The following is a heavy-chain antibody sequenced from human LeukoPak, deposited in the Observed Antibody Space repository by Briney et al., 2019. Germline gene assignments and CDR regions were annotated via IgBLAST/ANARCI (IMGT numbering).Heavy chain of an antibody. J-gene: IGHJ6*02. CDR1: GGSFSSGSYY. D-gene: IGHD2-8*01. Sequence: SETLSLTCTVSGGSFSSGSYYWSWIRQPPGKGLEWIGYIYYSGSTNYNPSLKSRVAISVDTSKNQFSLKLSSVTAADTAVYYCARDARVCTNGVCYGMDVWGQGTTVTVSS. CDR3: ARDARVCTNGVCYGMDV. V-gene: IGHV4-61*01. CDR2: IYYSGST.